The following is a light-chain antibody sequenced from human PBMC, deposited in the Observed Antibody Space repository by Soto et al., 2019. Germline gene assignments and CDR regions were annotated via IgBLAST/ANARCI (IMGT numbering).Light chain of an antibody. CDR1: QDISDY. CDR2: DAS. J-gene: IGKJ3*01. Sequence: DIQMTQSPSSLSASVGDRLTITCQASQDISDYLNWDHQKPGKDPKFRIYDASYLETGVPSRFNGSGSGTDFTFTISRLQPDHIGTYYCQQYHSHPFPFGPGTTVDIK. CDR3: QQYHSHPFP. V-gene: IGKV1-33*01.